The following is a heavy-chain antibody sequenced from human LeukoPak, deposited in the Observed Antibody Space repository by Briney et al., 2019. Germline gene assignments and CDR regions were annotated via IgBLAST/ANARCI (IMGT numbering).Heavy chain of an antibody. Sequence: PGGSLRLSCAASGFTFSDYYMSWIRQAPGKGLEWVAVIWYDGSNKYYADSVKGRFTISRDNSKNTLYLQMNSLRAEDTAVYYCARDSWASDAAMVTGFDYWGQGTLVTVSS. CDR1: GFTFSDYY. V-gene: IGHV3-33*08. J-gene: IGHJ4*02. CDR2: IWYDGSNK. CDR3: ARDSWASDAAMVTGFDY. D-gene: IGHD5-18*01.